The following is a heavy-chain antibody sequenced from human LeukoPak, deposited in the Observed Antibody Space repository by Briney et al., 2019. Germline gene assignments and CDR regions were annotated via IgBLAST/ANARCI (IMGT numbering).Heavy chain of an antibody. Sequence: SETLSLTYTVSGGSISSGGYYWSWIRQHPGKGLEWIGYIYYSGSTYYNPSLKSRVTISVDTSKNQFSLKLSSVTAADTAVYYCARGRSGYDILTGYYANWFDPWGQGTLVTVSS. CDR3: ARGRSGYDILTGYYANWFDP. D-gene: IGHD3-9*01. V-gene: IGHV4-31*03. J-gene: IGHJ5*02. CDR1: GGSISSGGYY. CDR2: IYYSGST.